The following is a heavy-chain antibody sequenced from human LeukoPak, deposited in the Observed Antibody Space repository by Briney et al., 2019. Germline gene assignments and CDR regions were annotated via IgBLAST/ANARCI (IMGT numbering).Heavy chain of an antibody. V-gene: IGHV3-23*01. CDR3: ARVSGGYFDP. Sequence: AGGSLRLSCAASGFTFSNYAMSWVRQAPGKGLEWVSAISGSASSTYYADSVKGRFTISRDNAKNSLYLQMNSLRAEDTAVYYCARVSGGYFDPWGQGTLVTVSS. D-gene: IGHD3-16*01. J-gene: IGHJ5*02. CDR2: ISGSASST. CDR1: GFTFSNYA.